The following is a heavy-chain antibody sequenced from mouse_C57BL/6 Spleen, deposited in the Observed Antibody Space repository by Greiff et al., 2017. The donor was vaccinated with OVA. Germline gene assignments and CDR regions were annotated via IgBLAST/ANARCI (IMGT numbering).Heavy chain of an antibody. J-gene: IGHJ3*01. V-gene: IGHV1-15*01. CDR3: TRALAAWFAY. Sequence: VQLQPSGDALVRPGASVTLSCKASGYTFPDYEMHWVKHTPVHRLEWIGAIGPEAGGTAYSQKIKGKAILAADNTSSTAYMELRSLTSEDSAVYYGTRALAAWFAYRGQGTLVTVSA. CDR1: GYTFPDYE. CDR2: IGPEAGGT. D-gene: IGHD3-3*01.